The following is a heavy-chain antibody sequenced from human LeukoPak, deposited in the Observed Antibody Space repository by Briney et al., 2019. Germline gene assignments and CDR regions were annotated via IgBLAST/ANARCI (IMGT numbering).Heavy chain of an antibody. Sequence: GGSLRLSCAASGFTFSSYWMHWVRQAPGKGLVWVSRINNDGSNTIYADSVKGRFTISRDNAKNTLYLQMDSLRAEDTSVFYCAREGDNHGFDIWGQGTMVTVSS. CDR2: INNDGSNT. CDR1: GFTFSSYW. D-gene: IGHD1-14*01. CDR3: AREGDNHGFDI. V-gene: IGHV3-74*01. J-gene: IGHJ3*02.